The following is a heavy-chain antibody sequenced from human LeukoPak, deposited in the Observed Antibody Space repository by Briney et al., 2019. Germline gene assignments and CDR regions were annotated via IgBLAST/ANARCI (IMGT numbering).Heavy chain of an antibody. D-gene: IGHD5-12*01. V-gene: IGHV3-49*02. J-gene: IGHJ4*02. Sequence: VGFIRSKAYGGTTEYAASVKCRFTVSRDDSKSIAYLQMNSLKTEDTAVYYCTRGGGLESDYWGQGTLVTVSS. CDR3: TRGGGLESDY. CDR2: IRSKAYGGTT.